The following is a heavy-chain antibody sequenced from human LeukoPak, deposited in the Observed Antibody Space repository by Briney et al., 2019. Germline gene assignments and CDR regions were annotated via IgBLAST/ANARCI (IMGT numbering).Heavy chain of an antibody. J-gene: IGHJ6*03. Sequence: SETLSLTCTVSGGSISSSSYYWGWIRQPPGKGLEWIGSIYYSGSTYYNPSLKSRVTISVDTSKNQFSLKLSSVTAADTAVYYCARLPHHRYMDVWGKGTTVTVSS. V-gene: IGHV4-39*01. CDR1: GGSISSSSYY. CDR3: ARLPHHRYMDV. CDR2: IYYSGST. D-gene: IGHD1-14*01.